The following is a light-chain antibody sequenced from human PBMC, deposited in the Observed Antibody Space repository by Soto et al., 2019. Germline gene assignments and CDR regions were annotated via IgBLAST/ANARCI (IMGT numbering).Light chain of an antibody. V-gene: IGLV2-23*01. Sequence: QSVLTQPASVSGSPGQSITISCTGTSSDIGNYNLVSWYQQHPSKAPKLMIYEGSKRPSGVSHRFSGSKSGNTASLTISGLQAEDEADYYCCSYAGSITYVFGTGTKLTVL. J-gene: IGLJ1*01. CDR2: EGS. CDR3: CSYAGSITYV. CDR1: SSDIGNYNL.